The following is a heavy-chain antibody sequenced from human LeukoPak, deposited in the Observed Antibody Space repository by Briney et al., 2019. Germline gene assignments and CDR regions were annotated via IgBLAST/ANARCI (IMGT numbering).Heavy chain of an antibody. Sequence: ASVKVPCKSSGYTFTGYYIHWVRQAPGQGLEWMGWINPNSGGTNYAQKFQGRVTMTRDTSISTTYMELSSLKSDDTAVYYCARDQDLSIWGQGTLVTVSS. J-gene: IGHJ4*02. CDR2: INPNSGGT. CDR3: ARDQDLSI. V-gene: IGHV1-2*02. D-gene: IGHD2-15*01. CDR1: GYTFTGYY.